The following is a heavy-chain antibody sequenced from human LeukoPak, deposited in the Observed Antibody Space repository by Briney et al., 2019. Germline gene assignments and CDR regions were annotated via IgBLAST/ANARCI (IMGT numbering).Heavy chain of an antibody. CDR1: GFTFSSYA. CDR2: ISYDGSNK. Sequence: GGSLRLSCAASGFTFSSYAMHWVRQAPGKGLEWVAVISYDGSNKCYADSVKGRFTISRDNSKNTLYLQMNSLRAEDTAVYYCARPDGSGEYFQHWGQGTLVTVSS. V-gene: IGHV3-30-3*01. J-gene: IGHJ1*01. D-gene: IGHD6-25*01. CDR3: ARPDGSGEYFQH.